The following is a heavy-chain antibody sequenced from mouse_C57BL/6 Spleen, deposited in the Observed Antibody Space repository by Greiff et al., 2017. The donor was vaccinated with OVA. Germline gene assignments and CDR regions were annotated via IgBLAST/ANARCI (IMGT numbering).Heavy chain of an antibody. CDR3: ARIYYYGSSYD. J-gene: IGHJ2*01. V-gene: IGHV1-61*01. D-gene: IGHD1-1*01. CDR1: GYTFTSYW. Sequence: VQLQQPGAELVRPGSSVKLSCKASGYTFTSYWMDWVKQRPGQGLEWIGNIYPSDSETHYNQKFKDKATLTVDKSSSTAYMQLSSLTSEDSAVYYSARIYYYGSSYDWGQGTTLTVSS. CDR2: IYPSDSET.